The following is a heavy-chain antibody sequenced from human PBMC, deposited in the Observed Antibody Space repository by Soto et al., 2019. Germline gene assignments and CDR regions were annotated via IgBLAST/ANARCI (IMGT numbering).Heavy chain of an antibody. D-gene: IGHD2-2*01. CDR2: LIPIFSGP. CDR3: ARPLDSTSPVAHRFEF. CDR1: GGMFGAFI. V-gene: IGHV1-69*01. J-gene: IGHJ5*01. Sequence: QLQLVQSGAEVRKPGSSVKVSCKASGGMFGAFIMDWVRQAPGRRLEWLGGLIPIFSGPKYAQKFQDRLTLTADESSGTAYMELRSLTSEDTAVYYCARPLDSTSPVAHRFEFWGQGTLVTVSA.